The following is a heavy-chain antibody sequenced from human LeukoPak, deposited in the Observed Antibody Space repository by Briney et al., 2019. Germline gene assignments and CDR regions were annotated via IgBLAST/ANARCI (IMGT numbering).Heavy chain of an antibody. J-gene: IGHJ6*03. CDR1: GFTFSSYG. CDR2: ISGSGGST. D-gene: IGHD6-6*01. CDR3: ARRFSVSWYSSSSKYYYYMDV. Sequence: GGSLRLSCAASGFTFSSYGMSWVRQAPGKGLEWVSAISGSGGSTYYADSVKGRFTISRDNSKNTLYLQMNSLRAEDTAVYYCARRFSVSWYSSSSKYYYYMDVWGKGTTVTVSS. V-gene: IGHV3-23*01.